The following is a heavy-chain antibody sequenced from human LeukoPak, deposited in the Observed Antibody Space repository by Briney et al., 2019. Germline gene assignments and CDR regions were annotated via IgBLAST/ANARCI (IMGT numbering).Heavy chain of an antibody. CDR1: GYTFTGYY. Sequence: ASVKVSCKASGYTFTGYYMHWVRQAPGQGLEWMGWINPNSGGTNYAQKFQGRVTMTRDTSISTAYMELSRLRSDDTAVYYCARFSGTYFGDFDYWGQGTLVTVSS. J-gene: IGHJ4*02. V-gene: IGHV1-2*02. CDR2: INPNSGGT. CDR3: ARFSGTYFGDFDY. D-gene: IGHD1-26*01.